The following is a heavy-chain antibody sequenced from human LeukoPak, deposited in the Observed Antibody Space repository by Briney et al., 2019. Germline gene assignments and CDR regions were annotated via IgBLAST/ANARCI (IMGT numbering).Heavy chain of an antibody. CDR3: EGWERPFDY. J-gene: IGHJ4*02. CDR2: VYSDGKT. Sequence: GGSLRLSCAASGFTVSTNYMSWARQALGKGLEWVSVVYSDGKTCYADAVKGRFTISKDSSRNTLYLQMNSLRAEDTAVYYCEGWERPFDYWGQGTLVTVSS. V-gene: IGHV3-53*01. D-gene: IGHD1-26*01. CDR1: GFTVSTNY.